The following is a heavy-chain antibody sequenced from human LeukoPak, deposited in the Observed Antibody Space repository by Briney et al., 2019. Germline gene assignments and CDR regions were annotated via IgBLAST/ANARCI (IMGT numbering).Heavy chain of an antibody. D-gene: IGHD3-3*01. CDR3: ARGGPRSGYSPLSRYYYYGMDV. CDR1: GGSISSGGYS. Sequence: PSETLSLTCAVSGGSISSGGYSWSWIRQPPGKGLEWIGYIYHSGSTYYNPSLKSRVTISVDRSKNQFSLKLSSVTAADTAVYYCARGGPRSGYSPLSRYYYYGMDVWGQGTTVTVSS. V-gene: IGHV4-30-2*01. CDR2: IYHSGST. J-gene: IGHJ6*02.